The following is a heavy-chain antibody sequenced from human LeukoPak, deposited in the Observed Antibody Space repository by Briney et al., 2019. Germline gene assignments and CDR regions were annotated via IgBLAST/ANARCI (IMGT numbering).Heavy chain of an antibody. CDR2: ISSSSSYI. J-gene: IGHJ5*02. Sequence: PGGSLRLSCAASGFTFSSYSMNWVRQAPGQELAWVSSISSSSSYIYYADSVKGRFTISRDNDKNSVYLQMNSLRAEDAAVYYCARGLSNGDSRYNWFGPWGQGTLVTVSS. CDR1: GFTFSSYS. D-gene: IGHD2-8*01. CDR3: ARGLSNGDSRYNWFGP. V-gene: IGHV3-21*06.